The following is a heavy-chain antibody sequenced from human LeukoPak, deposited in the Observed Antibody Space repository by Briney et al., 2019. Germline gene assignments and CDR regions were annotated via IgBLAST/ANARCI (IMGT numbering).Heavy chain of an antibody. CDR3: ARDLKGDYYGSGSSFDY. Sequence: SETLSLTCAVSGGSISSSNWWSWVRQPPGKGLEWIGEIYHSGSTNYNPSLKSRVTISVDKSKNQFSLKLSSVTAADTAVYYCARDLKGDYYGSGSSFDYWGQGTLVTVSS. CDR1: GGSISSSNW. J-gene: IGHJ4*02. V-gene: IGHV4-4*02. CDR2: IYHSGST. D-gene: IGHD3-10*01.